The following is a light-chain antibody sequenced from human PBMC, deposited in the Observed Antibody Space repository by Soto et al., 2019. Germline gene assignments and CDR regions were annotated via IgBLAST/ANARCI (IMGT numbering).Light chain of an antibody. CDR2: DVA. Sequence: QSALTQLASVSGSPGQSSTISCTGTSSDVGGYNYVSWYQQQPGKAPKFMIYDVANRPSGVSNRFSGSKSGNTASLTISGLQAEDEADYYCCSYTTSNTRQIVFGTGTKVTVL. CDR1: SSDVGGYNY. CDR3: CSYTTSNTRQIV. J-gene: IGLJ1*01. V-gene: IGLV2-14*01.